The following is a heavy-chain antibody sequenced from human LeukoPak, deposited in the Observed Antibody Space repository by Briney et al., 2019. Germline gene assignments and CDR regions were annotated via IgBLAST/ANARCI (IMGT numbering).Heavy chain of an antibody. CDR2: IYYSGST. V-gene: IGHV4-39*01. J-gene: IGHJ4*02. CDR3: ASCTAKTSLTNFDY. Sequence: SETLSRTCTASGGTISSSRYYWGWIRQPPGKGLEWIGSIYYSGSTYYNPSLKSRVTISVDTSKNQFSLELNSVTATDTAVYYCASCTAKTSLTNFDYGGQGTLVTVSS. D-gene: IGHD2-8*02. CDR1: GGTISSSRYY.